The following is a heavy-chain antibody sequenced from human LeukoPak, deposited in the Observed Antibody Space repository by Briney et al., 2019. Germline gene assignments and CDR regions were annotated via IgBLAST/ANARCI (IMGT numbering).Heavy chain of an antibody. J-gene: IGHJ4*02. CDR1: GFTFSSYA. CDR3: ASPGVVAARRTYYFDY. D-gene: IGHD2-15*01. V-gene: IGHV3-23*01. CDR2: ISGSGGST. Sequence: GGSLRLSCAASGFTFSSYAMSWVRQAPGKGLEWVSAISGSGGSTYYADSVKGRFTISRDNSKNTLYLQMNSLRAEDTAVYYCASPGVVAARRTYYFDYWGQGTLVTVSS.